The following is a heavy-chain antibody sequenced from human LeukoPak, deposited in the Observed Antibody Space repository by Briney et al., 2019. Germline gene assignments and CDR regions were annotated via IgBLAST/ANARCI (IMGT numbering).Heavy chain of an antibody. V-gene: IGHV1-2*02. CDR3: ARYSLRSNWHFDY. J-gene: IGHJ4*02. Sequence: PEASVKVSCKASGYTFTAYYVHWVRQAPGQGPEWMGWINSNTGDTGYAQKFQGRVTMTRDTSISTLYMDLSSLRSDDTAVYYCARYSLRSNWHFDYWGQGTLVTVSS. CDR1: GYTFTAYY. CDR2: INSNTGDT. D-gene: IGHD1-1*01.